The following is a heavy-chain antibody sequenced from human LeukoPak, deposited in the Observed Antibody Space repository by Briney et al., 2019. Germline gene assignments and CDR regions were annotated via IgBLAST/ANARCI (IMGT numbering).Heavy chain of an antibody. J-gene: IGHJ4*02. CDR1: GFTFSSYW. CDR2: IKQDGSEK. D-gene: IGHD6-19*01. Sequence: PGGSLRLSCAASGFTFSSYWMSWVRQAPGKGLEWVANIKQDGSEKYYVDSVKGRFTISRDNAKNSLYLQMNSLRAEDTAVYYCARVTLPGRLRLVPLNYFDYWGQGTLVTVSS. V-gene: IGHV3-7*01. CDR3: ARVTLPGRLRLVPLNYFDY.